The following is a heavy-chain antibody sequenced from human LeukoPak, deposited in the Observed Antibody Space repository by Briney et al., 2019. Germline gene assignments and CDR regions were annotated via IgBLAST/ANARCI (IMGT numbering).Heavy chain of an antibody. CDR1: GGSISSYY. V-gene: IGHV4-4*07. J-gene: IGHJ4*02. CDR2: IYTSGIT. D-gene: IGHD3-22*01. Sequence: PSETLSLTCTVSGGSISSYYWSWIRQPAGKGLEWIGRIYTSGITNYNPSLKSRVTMSVDTSKNQFSLKLSSVTAADTAVYYCARASYSYDINGWVPFDYWGQGTLVTVSS. CDR3: ARASYSYDINGWVPFDY.